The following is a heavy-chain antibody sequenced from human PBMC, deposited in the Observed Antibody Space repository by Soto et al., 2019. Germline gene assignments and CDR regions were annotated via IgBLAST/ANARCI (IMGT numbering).Heavy chain of an antibody. J-gene: IGHJ6*03. CDR3: ARHSYCSSTSCYYYYYMDV. D-gene: IGHD2-2*01. CDR2: IYPGDSDT. Sequence: PGESLKISYKGSGYSFTSYWIGWVRQMPGKGLEWMGIIYPGDSDTRYSPSFQGQVTISADKSISTAYLQWSSLKASDTAMYYCARHSYCSSTSCYYYYYMDVWGKGTTVTVSS. CDR1: GYSFTSYW. V-gene: IGHV5-51*01.